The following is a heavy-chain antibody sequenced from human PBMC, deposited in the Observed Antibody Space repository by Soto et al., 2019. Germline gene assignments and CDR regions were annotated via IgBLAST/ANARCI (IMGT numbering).Heavy chain of an antibody. J-gene: IGHJ6*02. Sequence: QVQLVESGGGVVQPGRSLRLSCAASGFTFSSYAMHWVRQAPGKGLEWVAVISYDGSNKYYADSVKGRFTISRDNSKNTLYLQMNSLRAEDTAVYYCVRDDEATIFSYYYGMDVWGQGTTVTVSS. CDR1: GFTFSSYA. D-gene: IGHD3-3*01. CDR3: VRDDEATIFSYYYGMDV. V-gene: IGHV3-30-3*01. CDR2: ISYDGSNK.